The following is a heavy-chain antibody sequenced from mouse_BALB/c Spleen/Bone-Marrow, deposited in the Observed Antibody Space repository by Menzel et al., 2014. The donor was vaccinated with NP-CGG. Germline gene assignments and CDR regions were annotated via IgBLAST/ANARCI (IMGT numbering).Heavy chain of an antibody. Sequence: EVKLMESGGGLVQPGGSLKLSCATSGFTFSDHYMYWVRQTPDKRLEWVAYITNGGGSTYYLDTVKGRFTISRDNAKDTLYLQMRRLKSEDTALYYCARDHGIGGFAYWGQGTLVTVSA. CDR2: ITNGGGST. J-gene: IGHJ3*01. V-gene: IGHV5-12*02. CDR3: ARDHGIGGFAY. D-gene: IGHD1-1*01. CDR1: GFTFSDHY.